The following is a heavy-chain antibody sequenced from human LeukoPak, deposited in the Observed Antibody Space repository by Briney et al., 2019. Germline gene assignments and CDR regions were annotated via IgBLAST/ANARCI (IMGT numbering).Heavy chain of an antibody. CDR3: TRGYGDWFDP. V-gene: IGHV3-30-3*01. J-gene: IGHJ5*02. CDR1: GFTFSSYA. CDR2: ISYDGSNK. D-gene: IGHD4-17*01. Sequence: PGGSLRLSCAASGFTFSSYAMHWVRQAPGKGLEWVAVISYDGSNKYYADSVKGRFTISRDNSKNTLYLQMNSLRAEDTAVYYCTRGYGDWFDPWGQGTLVTVSS.